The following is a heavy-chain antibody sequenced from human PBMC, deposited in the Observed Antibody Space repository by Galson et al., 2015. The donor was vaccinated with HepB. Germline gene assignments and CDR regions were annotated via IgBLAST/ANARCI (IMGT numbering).Heavy chain of an antibody. CDR3: ASAYYYDSSGYSILFDY. CDR2: IIPILGIA. J-gene: IGHJ4*02. D-gene: IGHD3-22*01. Sequence: SVKVSCKASGGTFSSYTISWVRQAPGQGLEWMGRIIPILGIANYAQKFQGRVTITADKSTSTAYMELSSLRSEDTAVYYCASAYYYDSSGYSILFDYWGQGTLVTVSS. V-gene: IGHV1-69*02. CDR1: GGTFSSYT.